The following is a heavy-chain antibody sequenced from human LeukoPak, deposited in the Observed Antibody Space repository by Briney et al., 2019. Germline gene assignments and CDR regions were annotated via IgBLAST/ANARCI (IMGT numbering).Heavy chain of an antibody. CDR2: ISSSSSYI. J-gene: IGHJ4*02. V-gene: IGHV3-21*01. CDR1: GFTFSSYS. D-gene: IGHD3-22*01. Sequence: GGALRLSCAASGFTFSSYSMNWVRQAPGKGLAWVSSISSSSSYIYYADSVKGRFTISRDNAKNSLYLQMNSLRAEDTAVYYCARESSEFHYYDSRLDYWGQGTLVTVSS. CDR3: ARESSEFHYYDSRLDY.